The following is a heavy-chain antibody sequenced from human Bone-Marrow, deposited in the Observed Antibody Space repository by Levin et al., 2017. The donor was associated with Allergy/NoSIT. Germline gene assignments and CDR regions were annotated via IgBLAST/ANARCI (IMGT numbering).Heavy chain of an antibody. Sequence: SETLSLTCTVSGGSISSSSYYRTWIRQPPGKGLEWIGRIYYTRSTDYNPSLKGRVTISVDTSRNQFSLTLTSVTAADTAVYYCARPVSTSAYGMDVWGQGTTVTVSS. D-gene: IGHD1-1*01. CDR3: ARPVSTSAYGMDV. CDR1: GGSISSSSYY. V-gene: IGHV4-39*01. CDR2: IYYTRST. J-gene: IGHJ6*02.